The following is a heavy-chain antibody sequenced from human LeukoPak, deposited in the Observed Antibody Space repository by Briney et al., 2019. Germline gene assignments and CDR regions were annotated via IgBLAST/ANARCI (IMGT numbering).Heavy chain of an antibody. CDR2: IYYSGST. V-gene: IGHV4-59*01. CDR3: AREGWDYGDYDGSYYFDY. CDR1: GGSISSYY. D-gene: IGHD4-17*01. J-gene: IGHJ4*02. Sequence: PSETLSLTCTVSGGSISSYYWSWIRQPPGKGLEWIGYIYYSGSTNYNPSLKGRVTISVDTSKNQFSLKLSSVTAADTAVYYCAREGWDYGDYDGSYYFDYWGQGTLVTVSS.